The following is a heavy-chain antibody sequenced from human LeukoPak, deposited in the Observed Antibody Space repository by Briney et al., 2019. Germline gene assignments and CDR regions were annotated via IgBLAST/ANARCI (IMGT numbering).Heavy chain of an antibody. CDR3: ARGFFAEEYSGYEDAFDI. CDR2: IYHSGST. Sequence: SETLSLTCTVSGYSISSGYYWGWIRQPPGKGLEWIGSIYHSGSTYYNPSLKSRVTISVDTSKNQFSLKLSSVTAADTAVYYCARGFFAEEYSGYEDAFDIWGQGTMVTVSS. J-gene: IGHJ3*02. V-gene: IGHV4-38-2*02. D-gene: IGHD5-12*01. CDR1: GYSISSGYY.